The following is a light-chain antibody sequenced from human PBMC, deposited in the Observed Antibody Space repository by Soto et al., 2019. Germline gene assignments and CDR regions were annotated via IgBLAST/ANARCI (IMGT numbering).Light chain of an antibody. CDR3: QQYGSSPQT. CDR2: GAS. J-gene: IGKJ1*01. V-gene: IGKV3-20*01. CDR1: QSVSSKY. Sequence: EIELTQSPGTLSLSPGERATLSCRASQSVSSKYLAGYQQKPGQAPRLLIYGASSRATGIPDRFSGSGSGTDFTLTISRLEPEDFAVYYCQQYGSSPQTVGQGTKVDIK.